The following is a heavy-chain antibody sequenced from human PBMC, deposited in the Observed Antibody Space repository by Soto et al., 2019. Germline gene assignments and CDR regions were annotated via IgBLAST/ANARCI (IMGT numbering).Heavy chain of an antibody. CDR2: IIPIFGTA. CDR1: GGTFSSYA. D-gene: IGHD2-15*01. J-gene: IGHJ6*02. CDR3: ASTNGAGVAATLTLDYYYGMDV. Sequence: SSLNVSCKDTGGTFSSYAISWVLQAPGQGLELMRGIIPIFGTANYAQKFQGRVTITADKSTSTAYMELSSLRSEDTAVYYCASTNGAGVAATLTLDYYYGMDVCGQGTTVTVSS. V-gene: IGHV1-69*06.